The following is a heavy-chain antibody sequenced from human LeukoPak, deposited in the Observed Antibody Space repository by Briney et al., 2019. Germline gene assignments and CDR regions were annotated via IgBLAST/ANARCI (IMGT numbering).Heavy chain of an antibody. CDR2: ISSSSSYI. D-gene: IGHD6-19*01. CDR1: GFTFSSYS. CDR3: ARDRSSGWTFDY. V-gene: IGHV3-21*01. Sequence: GRSLRLPCAASGFTFSSYSMNWVRQAPGKGLEWVSSISSSSSYIYYADSVKGRFTISRDNAKNSLYLQMNSLRAEDTAVYYCARDRSSGWTFDYWGQGTLVTVSS. J-gene: IGHJ4*02.